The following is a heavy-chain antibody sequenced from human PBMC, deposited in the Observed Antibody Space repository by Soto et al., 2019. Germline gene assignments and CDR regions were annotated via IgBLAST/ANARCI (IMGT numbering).Heavy chain of an antibody. CDR3: ARGVMNNSGRWAPFDP. CDR2: IYNSGRA. J-gene: IGHJ5*02. V-gene: IGHV4-30-2*01. CDR1: GGSIGGEDYS. D-gene: IGHD6-13*01. Sequence: PSETLCLTCAVSGGSIGGEDYSWTWIRQPPGKGLEWIGYIYNSGRAYYNPSLESRVTLSIDKSKNVFSLRLTSVTAADTAFYYGARGVMNNSGRWAPFDPWGKGALVT.